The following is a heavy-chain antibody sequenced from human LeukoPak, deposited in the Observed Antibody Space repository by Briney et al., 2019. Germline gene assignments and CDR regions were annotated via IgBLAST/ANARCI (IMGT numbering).Heavy chain of an antibody. Sequence: PGGSLRLSCAASGFTFSSYEMNWVRQAPGKGLEWVSYIGTSANTIYYADSVKGGFTISRDNSKNTLYLQMNSLRAEDTAVYYCATTTVTVDYWGQGTLVTVSS. CDR2: IGTSANTI. CDR3: ATTTVTVDY. V-gene: IGHV3-48*03. J-gene: IGHJ4*02. D-gene: IGHD4-17*01. CDR1: GFTFSSYE.